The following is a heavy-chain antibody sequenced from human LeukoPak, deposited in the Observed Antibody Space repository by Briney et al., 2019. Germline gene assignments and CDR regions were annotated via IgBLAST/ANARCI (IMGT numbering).Heavy chain of an antibody. CDR2: IYYSGST. Sequence: KPSETLSLTCTVSGGSISSYYWSWIRQPPGKGLEWIGYIYYSGSTNYNPSLKSRVTISVDTSKNQFSLKLSSVTAADTAVYYCARGYYYYGSAHWFDPWGQGTLVTVSS. CDR1: GGSISSYY. D-gene: IGHD3-10*01. J-gene: IGHJ5*02. CDR3: ARGYYYYGSAHWFDP. V-gene: IGHV4-59*12.